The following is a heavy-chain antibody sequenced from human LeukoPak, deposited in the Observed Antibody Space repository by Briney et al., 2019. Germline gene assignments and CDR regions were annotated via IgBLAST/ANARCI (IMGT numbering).Heavy chain of an antibody. CDR3: ARSVAKTLGYCSSTSCYGLHAFDI. CDR1: GYSISSGYC. D-gene: IGHD2-2*01. CDR2: IYHSEST. V-gene: IGHV4-38-2*01. Sequence: SETLSLTCAVSGYSISSGYCWGWIRQPPGKGLEWIGTIYHSESTYYNPSLKSRVTISVDTSKNQFSLKLSSVTAADTAVYYCARSVAKTLGYCSSTSCYGLHAFDIWGQGTMVTVSS. J-gene: IGHJ3*02.